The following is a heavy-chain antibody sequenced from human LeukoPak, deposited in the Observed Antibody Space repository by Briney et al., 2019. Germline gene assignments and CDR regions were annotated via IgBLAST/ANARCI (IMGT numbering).Heavy chain of an antibody. CDR1: GGTFSSYA. D-gene: IGHD3-22*01. J-gene: IGHJ6*03. CDR3: ARGYYYDSSGYSPYYYYMDV. V-gene: IGHV1-69*06. CDR2: IIPIFGTA. Sequence: GASVKVSCKASGGTFSSYAISWVRQAPGQGLEWMGGIIPIFGTANYAQKFQGRVTITADKSTSTAYMELSSLRSEDTAVYYCARGYYYDSSGYSPYYYYMDVWGKGTTVTISS.